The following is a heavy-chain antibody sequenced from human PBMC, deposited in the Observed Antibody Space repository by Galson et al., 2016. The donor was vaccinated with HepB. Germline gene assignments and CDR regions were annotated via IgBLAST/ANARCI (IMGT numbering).Heavy chain of an antibody. CDR2: IINLYGTA. CDR3: ARVRDGYNTHFYYGMDV. Sequence: SVKVSCTASGGTFSSYAISWVRQAPGQGLEWMEVIINLYGTANYALKFQGRVTITADESTSTAHMEVSSLRYEDTAVYYCARVRDGYNTHFYYGMDVWGQGTSVTVS. J-gene: IGHJ6*02. CDR1: GGTFSSYA. V-gene: IGHV1-69*13. D-gene: IGHD5-24*01.